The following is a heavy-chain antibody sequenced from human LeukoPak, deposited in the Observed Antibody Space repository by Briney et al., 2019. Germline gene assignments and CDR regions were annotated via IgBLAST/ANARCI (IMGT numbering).Heavy chain of an antibody. V-gene: IGHV3-30*03. CDR2: ISYDGSNK. Sequence: GRSLRLSCAASGFTFSSYGMHWVRQAPGKGLEWVAVISYDGSNKYYADSVKGRFTISRDNSKNTLYLQMNSLRPEDTAVYYCARDPYSGNYGAYYYYYMDVWGKGTTVTISS. CDR3: ARDPYSGNYGAYYYYYMDV. D-gene: IGHD1-26*01. CDR1: GFTFSSYG. J-gene: IGHJ6*03.